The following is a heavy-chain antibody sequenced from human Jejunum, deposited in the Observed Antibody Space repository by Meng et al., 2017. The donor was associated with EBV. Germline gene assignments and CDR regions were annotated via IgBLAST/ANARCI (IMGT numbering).Heavy chain of an antibody. CDR2: IGTAGDT. CDR3: ARGSGTTRHY. D-gene: IGHD1-1*01. Sequence: VPLVESGGGLVQPRGSLRLSCAASGFTFSSYDMHWVRQATGKGLEWVSGIGTAGDTYYLGSVKGRFTISRENAKNSLYLQMNSLGVGDTAVYYCARGSGTTRHYWGQGTLVTVAS. CDR1: GFTFSSYD. V-gene: IGHV3-13*01. J-gene: IGHJ4*02.